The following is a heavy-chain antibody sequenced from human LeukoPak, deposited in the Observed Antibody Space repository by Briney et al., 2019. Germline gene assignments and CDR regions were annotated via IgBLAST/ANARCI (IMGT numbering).Heavy chain of an antibody. V-gene: IGHV1-18*01. D-gene: IGHD3-3*01. CDR1: GYTFTSYG. CDR3: ARVGGYDSWSAFDAFDI. CDR2: ISAYNGNT. J-gene: IGHJ3*02. Sequence: ASVKVSCKASGYTFTSYGISWVRQAPGQGLEWMGWISAYNGNTNYAQILQGRVTMTTDTSTSTAYMELRSLRSDDTAVYYCARVGGYDSWSAFDAFDIWGQGTMVTVSS.